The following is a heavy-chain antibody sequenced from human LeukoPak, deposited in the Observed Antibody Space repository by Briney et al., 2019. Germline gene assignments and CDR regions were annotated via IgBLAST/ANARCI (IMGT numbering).Heavy chain of an antibody. J-gene: IGHJ4*02. D-gene: IGHD3-10*01. V-gene: IGHV3-23*01. CDR2: ISGDGGIT. CDR3: AKCAWFGDVPGGDY. CDR1: GFTFSSHA. Sequence: PGGSLRLSCAASGFTFSSHAMSWVRQAPGTGLEWVSAISGDGGITYYAASVKGRFTISRHNSKHTLYLQMNSLRAEDTALYYCAKCAWFGDVPGGDYWGQGILVTVSS.